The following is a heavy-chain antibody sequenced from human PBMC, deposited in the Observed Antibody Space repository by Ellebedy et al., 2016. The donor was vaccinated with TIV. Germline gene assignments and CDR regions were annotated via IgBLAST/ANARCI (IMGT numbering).Heavy chain of an antibody. D-gene: IGHD3-22*01. CDR3: ATGSSGYPGYY. CDR2: ISAYNGNT. V-gene: IGHV1-18*01. J-gene: IGHJ4*02. Sequence: ASVKVSCKASGGTFSSYAISWVRQAPGQGLEWMGWISAYNGNTNYAQKLQGRVTMTTDTSTSTAYMELRSLRSDDTAVYYCATGSSGYPGYYWGQGTLVTVSS. CDR1: GGTFSSYA.